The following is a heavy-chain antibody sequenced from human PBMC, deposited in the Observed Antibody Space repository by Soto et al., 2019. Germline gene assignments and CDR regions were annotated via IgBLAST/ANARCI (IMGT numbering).Heavy chain of an antibody. J-gene: IGHJ4*02. CDR1: GYPFGNHW. Sequence: TGVSLSLSCAVAGYPFGNHWMHWVRQAPGKGLEWVSRMNSDGGIINYADSVKGRFTVSRDNAKNTLYLQMNSLRGEDTAVYYCATAEGDYWGPGTLVTVSA. V-gene: IGHV3-74*01. CDR3: ATAEGDY. CDR2: MNSDGGII.